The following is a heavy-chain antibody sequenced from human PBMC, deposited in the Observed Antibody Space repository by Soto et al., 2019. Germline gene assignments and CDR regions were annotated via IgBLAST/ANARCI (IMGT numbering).Heavy chain of an antibody. V-gene: IGHV1-18*04. CDR1: GYTFTSYG. CDR3: ARDRPYDYVWGSYRFSAHAFDI. Sequence: QVQLVQSGAEVKKPGASVKVSCKASGYTFTSYGISWVRQAPGQGLEWMGWISAYNGNTNYAQKLQGRVTMTTATSTSKAYMELRSLRSDDTAVYYCARDRPYDYVWGSYRFSAHAFDIWGQGTMVTVSS. J-gene: IGHJ3*02. CDR2: ISAYNGNT. D-gene: IGHD3-16*02.